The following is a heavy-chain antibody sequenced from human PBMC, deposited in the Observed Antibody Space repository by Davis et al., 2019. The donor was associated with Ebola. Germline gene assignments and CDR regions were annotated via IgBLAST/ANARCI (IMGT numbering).Heavy chain of an antibody. V-gene: IGHV3-9*01. CDR2: ISWNSGSI. D-gene: IGHD3-22*01. J-gene: IGHJ4*02. CDR1: GFTFDDYA. CDR3: ARDLIRDYYDSSGYYSGY. Sequence: SLKISCAASGFTFDDYAMHWVRQAPGKGLEWVSGISWNSGSIGYADSVKGRFTISRDNAKNSLYLQMNSLRAEDTAVYYCARDLIRDYYDSSGYYSGYWGQGTLVTVSS.